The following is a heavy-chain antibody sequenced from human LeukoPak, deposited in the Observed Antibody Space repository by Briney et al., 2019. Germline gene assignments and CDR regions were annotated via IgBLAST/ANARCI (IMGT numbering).Heavy chain of an antibody. J-gene: IGHJ3*02. D-gene: IGHD6-19*01. CDR2: IKQDGSGK. Sequence: GGSLRLSCVASGFSFSDAWMSWVRQAPGKGLEWVANIKQDGSGKYYVDSVKGRFTISRDNAKNSLYLQMNSLRAEDTAVYYCARVGSSGWYGDAFDIWGQGTMVTVSS. CDR1: GFSFSDAW. V-gene: IGHV3-7*01. CDR3: ARVGSSGWYGDAFDI.